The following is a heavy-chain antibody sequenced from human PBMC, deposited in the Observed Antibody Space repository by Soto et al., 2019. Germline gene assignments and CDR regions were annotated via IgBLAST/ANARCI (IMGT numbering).Heavy chain of an antibody. J-gene: IGHJ5*02. V-gene: IGHV5-51*01. CDR3: ARRGYCSGGSCYPRGPFDP. CDR1: GYSFTSYW. Sequence: ESLKISCKGSGYSFTSYWIGWVRQMPGKGLDWMGIIYPGDSDTRYSPSLQGQVTISADKSISTAYLQWSSLKASDTAMYYCARRGYCSGGSCYPRGPFDPWGQGTLVTVSS. CDR2: IYPGDSDT. D-gene: IGHD2-15*01.